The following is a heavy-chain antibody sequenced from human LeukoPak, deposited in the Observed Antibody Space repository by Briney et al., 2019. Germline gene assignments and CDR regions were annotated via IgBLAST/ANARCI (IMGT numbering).Heavy chain of an antibody. Sequence: PSETLSLTCTVLGGAFSSYYWSWIPQPPGKGLEGSGYIYYSGSNNYNPSLKSRVTISVDTSKVQFSLKLSSVTAADTAVYYCARDNGSREWAWFDPWGQGTPVTVSS. D-gene: IGHD6-13*01. CDR1: GGAFSSYY. J-gene: IGHJ5*02. CDR3: ARDNGSREWAWFDP. CDR2: IYYSGSN. V-gene: IGHV4-59*01.